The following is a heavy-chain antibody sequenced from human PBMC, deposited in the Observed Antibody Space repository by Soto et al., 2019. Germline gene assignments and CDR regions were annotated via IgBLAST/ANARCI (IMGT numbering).Heavy chain of an antibody. V-gene: IGHV4-30-4*01. D-gene: IGHD2-15*01. CDR2: IYKSTTT. CDR3: ARGRYCLTGRCFPNWFDS. Sequence: SETVALTCSGSGDSISTVDYFWAWIRQPPGQALEYIGYIYKSTTTYYNPSFESRVAISLDTSKSQFSLTVTSVTAADTAVYFCARGRYCLTGRCFPNWFDSWGQGPLVTVSS. J-gene: IGHJ5*01. CDR1: GDSISTVDYF.